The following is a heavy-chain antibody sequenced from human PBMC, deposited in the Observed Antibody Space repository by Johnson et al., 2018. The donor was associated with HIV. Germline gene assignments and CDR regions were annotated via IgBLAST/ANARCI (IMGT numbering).Heavy chain of an antibody. CDR1: GFTFADYV. CDR2: IRSKAYGGTT. CDR3: TRVPYYDSSGYYLRAFDI. Sequence: VQLVESGGVVVQPGGSLRLSCTASGFTFADYVMTWVRQAPGKGLEWVGFIRSKAYGGTTEYAASVKGRFTISRDDSKSIGYLQMNSLKTEDTAVYYCTRVPYYDSSGYYLRAFDIWGQGTMVTVSS. D-gene: IGHD3-22*01. V-gene: IGHV3-49*04. J-gene: IGHJ3*02.